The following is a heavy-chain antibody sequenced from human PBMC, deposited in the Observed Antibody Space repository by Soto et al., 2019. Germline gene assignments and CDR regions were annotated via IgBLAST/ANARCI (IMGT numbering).Heavy chain of an antibody. CDR1: GYTLTSYA. J-gene: IGHJ4*02. CDR2: INAGNGNT. D-gene: IGHD3-10*01. CDR3: ARGFATPGSFFAY. V-gene: IGHV1-3*01. Sequence: ASVEVSCKASGYTLTSYAMHWVRQEPGQRLEWMGWINAGNGNTKYSQKFQGRVTITRDTSASTAYMELSSLRSEDTAVYYCARGFATPGSFFAYWGKGSLVTV.